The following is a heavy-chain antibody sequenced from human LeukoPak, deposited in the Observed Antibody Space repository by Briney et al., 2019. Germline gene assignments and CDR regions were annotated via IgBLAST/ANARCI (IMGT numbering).Heavy chain of an antibody. D-gene: IGHD3-10*01. J-gene: IGHJ3*01. CDR3: ARDLYYYGSGSYYDVFDV. Sequence: EASVKVSCKASGGTFSSYAISWVRQAPGQGLEWMGWISAYKGNTYYAQKLQGRVTMTTDTSTSTAYMELRSLRSDDTAIYYCARDLYYYGSGSYYDVFDVWGQGTMVTVSS. CDR2: ISAYKGNT. CDR1: GGTFSSYA. V-gene: IGHV1-18*01.